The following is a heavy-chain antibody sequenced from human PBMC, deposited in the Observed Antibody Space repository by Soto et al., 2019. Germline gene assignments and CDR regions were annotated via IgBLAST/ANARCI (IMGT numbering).Heavy chain of an antibody. D-gene: IGHD3-3*01. CDR1: GYTFTGYY. CDR2: INPNSGAT. V-gene: IGHV1-2*02. CDR3: ARGDYDFWSGYYTGNWFDP. Sequence: ASVKVSCKASGYTFTGYYMHWVRQAPGQGLEWMGWINPNSGATNYAQKFQGRVTMTADESTSTAYMELSSLRSEDTAVYYCARGDYDFWSGYYTGNWFDPWGQGTLVTVSS. J-gene: IGHJ5*02.